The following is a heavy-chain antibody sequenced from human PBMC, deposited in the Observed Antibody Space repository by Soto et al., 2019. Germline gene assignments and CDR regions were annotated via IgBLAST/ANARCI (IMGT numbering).Heavy chain of an antibody. CDR3: ASDDGTTYAFYF. CDR2: ITPMFGVA. D-gene: IGHD1-1*01. J-gene: IGHJ3*01. V-gene: IGHV1-69*12. CDR1: GGSFHKFG. Sequence: QVHVVQSGAEVKEPGSSVRVSCKASGGSFHKFGFNWVRQAPGQGLQWMGDITPMFGVAEYAQRLQDRLTISADDSTETIYLELRSLRSGDTAMYYRASDDGTTYAFYFWGPGTMVTVSS.